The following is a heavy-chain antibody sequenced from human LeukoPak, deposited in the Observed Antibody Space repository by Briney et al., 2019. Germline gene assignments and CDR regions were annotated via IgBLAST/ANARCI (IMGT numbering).Heavy chain of an antibody. CDR1: GYTFTGYY. D-gene: IGHD5-18*01. CDR2: MKPNSGNT. CDR3: ARVEGQLWSRLLDY. V-gene: IGHV1-8*02. J-gene: IGHJ4*02. Sequence: ASVKVSCKASGYTFTGYYMHWVPQAPGQGLEWMGWMKPNSGNTGYVQKFQGSVTMTRNTSINTAYMELSSLRSEDTAVYYCARVEGQLWSRLLDYWGQGTLVTVSP.